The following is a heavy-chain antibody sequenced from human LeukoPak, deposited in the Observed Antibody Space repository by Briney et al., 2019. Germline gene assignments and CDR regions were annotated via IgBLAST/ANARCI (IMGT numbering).Heavy chain of an antibody. V-gene: IGHV3-74*01. J-gene: IGHJ3*02. Sequence: GGSLRLSCAASGFTFSNYWMHWVRQAPGKGLVWVSRINSDGINTSYADSVKGRFTISRDNAKNTLNLQMNSLRAEDTAVYYCARDELDYAFDIWGQGTMVTVSS. CDR3: ARDELDYAFDI. D-gene: IGHD3-10*01. CDR2: INSDGINT. CDR1: GFTFSNYW.